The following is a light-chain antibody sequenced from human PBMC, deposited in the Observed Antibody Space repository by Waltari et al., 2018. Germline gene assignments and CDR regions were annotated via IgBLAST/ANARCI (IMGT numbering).Light chain of an antibody. CDR1: QSVGST. Sequence: ETVMMQSPATLSLSPGERATLSCRAIQSVGSTLAWYQQKPGQAPRLLIYYASSRATGIPDRFSGSGSGTEFTLTISSLDPEDVGVYYCQKYNDWPFTFGPGTKLDIK. V-gene: IGKV3D-15*01. J-gene: IGKJ3*01. CDR2: YAS. CDR3: QKYNDWPFT.